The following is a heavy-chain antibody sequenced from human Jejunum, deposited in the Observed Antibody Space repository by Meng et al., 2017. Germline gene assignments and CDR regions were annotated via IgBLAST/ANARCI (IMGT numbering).Heavy chain of an antibody. J-gene: IGHJ4*02. CDR2: INHSGST. D-gene: IGHD3-9*01. V-gene: IGHV4-34*01. Sequence: QVQLQHWGAGLLRPSETLSLTCAVYGASFSGYKWNWIRQPPGKGLEWIGEINHSGSTTYNPSLKSRVTMSVDTSKNQFSLKVDSVSAADTAVYYCARRLPYFDTGFYDFWGQGTLVTVSS. CDR1: GASFSGYK. CDR3: ARRLPYFDTGFYDF.